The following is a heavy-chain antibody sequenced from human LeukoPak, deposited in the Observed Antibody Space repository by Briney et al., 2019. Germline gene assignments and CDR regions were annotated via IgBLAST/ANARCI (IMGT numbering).Heavy chain of an antibody. CDR1: GFTFSSYY. D-gene: IGHD3-16*01. CDR2: INSDGRST. CDR3: ARIDGPTVYTYYMDL. J-gene: IGHJ6*03. Sequence: LAGGSLRLSCAASGFTFSSYYMHWVRQAPGKGLVWVSRINSDGRSTSYADSVKGRFTISRDNAKNTLYLQMNSLRAEDTAVYYCARIDGPTVYTYYMDLWGKGTTVTVAS. V-gene: IGHV3-74*01.